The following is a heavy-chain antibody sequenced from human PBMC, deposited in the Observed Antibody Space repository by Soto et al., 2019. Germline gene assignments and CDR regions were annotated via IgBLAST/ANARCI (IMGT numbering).Heavy chain of an antibody. CDR2: ISYDGSNK. Sequence: GGSLRLSCAASGFTFSSYGMHWVRQAPGKGLEWVAVISYDGSNKYYADSVKGRFTISRDNSKNTLYLQMSSLRAEDTAVYYCAKDRYSYGSRYYGMDVWGQGTTVTVSS. V-gene: IGHV3-30*18. CDR1: GFTFSSYG. J-gene: IGHJ6*02. D-gene: IGHD5-18*01. CDR3: AKDRYSYGSRYYGMDV.